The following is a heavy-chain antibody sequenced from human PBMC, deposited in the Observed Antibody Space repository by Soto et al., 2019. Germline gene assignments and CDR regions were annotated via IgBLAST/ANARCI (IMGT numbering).Heavy chain of an antibody. CDR1: GFTFSGYA. CDR2: ISGVGGTT. V-gene: IGHV3-23*01. Sequence: GGSLRLSCAASGFTFSGYAMSWVRQAPGKGLEWVSVISGVGGTTYYADSMKGRFAISRDNYKNTLYLQMNSLRAEDTAVYYCAKRLTSSTNWYFFDYWGQGTLVTVSS. CDR3: AKRLTSSTNWYFFDY. J-gene: IGHJ4*02. D-gene: IGHD2-2*01.